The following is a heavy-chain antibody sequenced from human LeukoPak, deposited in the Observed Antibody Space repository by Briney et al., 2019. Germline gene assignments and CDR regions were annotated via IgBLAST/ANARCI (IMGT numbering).Heavy chain of an antibody. Sequence: SETLSLTCTVSGGSISSGDYYWSWIRQPPGKGMEWIGYIYYSGRTYYNPSLKSRVTISVDTSKNQFSLKLSSVTAADTAVYYCARDRWKGPSDFDYWGQGTLVTVSS. J-gene: IGHJ4*02. V-gene: IGHV4-30-4*01. CDR1: GGSISSGDYY. CDR2: IYYSGRT. D-gene: IGHD1-1*01. CDR3: ARDRWKGPSDFDY.